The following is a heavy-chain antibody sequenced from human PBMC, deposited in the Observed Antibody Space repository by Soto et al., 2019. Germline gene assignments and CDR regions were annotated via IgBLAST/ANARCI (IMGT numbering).Heavy chain of an antibody. J-gene: IGHJ4*02. V-gene: IGHV1-3*01. D-gene: IGHD2-15*01. CDR2: INAGNGNT. Sequence: QVQLVQSGAEVKKPGASVKVSCKASGYTFTSYAMHWVRQAPGQRLEWMGWINAGNGNTKYSQKLQGRVTITRDTSASTAYMELSSLRSEDTAVYYCARDCSGGSCPPGYWGQGTLVTVSS. CDR3: ARDCSGGSCPPGY. CDR1: GYTFTSYA.